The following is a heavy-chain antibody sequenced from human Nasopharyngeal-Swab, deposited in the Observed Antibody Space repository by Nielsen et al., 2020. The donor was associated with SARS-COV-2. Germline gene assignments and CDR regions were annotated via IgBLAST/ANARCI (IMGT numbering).Heavy chain of an antibody. J-gene: IGHJ3*02. CDR2: VFYTGNT. V-gene: IGHV4-59*08. Sequence: GSLRLSCTVSGDSISRSYWSWIRQPPGKGLEWIWFVFYTGNTNYNPSLKSRVTMSLDTSKNQFSLKLSSVTAADTAVFYCARHRYGGNLLDAFDIWGQGTMVTVSS. D-gene: IGHD4-23*01. CDR1: GDSISRSY. CDR3: ARHRYGGNLLDAFDI.